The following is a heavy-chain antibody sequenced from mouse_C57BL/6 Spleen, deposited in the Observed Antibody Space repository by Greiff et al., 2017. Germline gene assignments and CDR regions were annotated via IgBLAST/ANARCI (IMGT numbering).Heavy chain of an antibody. Sequence: EVQVVESGGGLVKPGGSLKLSCAASGFTFSDYGMHWVRQAPEKGLEWVAYISSGSSTIYYADTVKGRFTISRDNAKNTLFLQMTSLRSEDTAMYYCARRGIYYYGSSYCYAMDYWGQGTSVTVSS. V-gene: IGHV5-17*01. J-gene: IGHJ4*01. CDR3: ARRGIYYYGSSYCYAMDY. CDR2: ISSGSSTI. D-gene: IGHD1-1*01. CDR1: GFTFSDYG.